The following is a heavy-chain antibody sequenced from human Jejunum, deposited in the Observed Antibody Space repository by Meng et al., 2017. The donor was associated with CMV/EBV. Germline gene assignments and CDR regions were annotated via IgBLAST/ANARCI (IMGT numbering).Heavy chain of an antibody. Sequence: VQLEGAGPGVGKPSPILSLTCTVAGCCVSSGGYCWSWIRQHPGKGLEWVGHIYYSGSTFYNPSIKRGVIISIGTSKKQFSLNLRSMAAADTAVYYCAGVRSGWDYFDYWGQGTLVTVSS. V-gene: IGHV4-31*03. D-gene: IGHD6-19*01. J-gene: IGHJ4*02. CDR1: GCCVSSGGYC. CDR3: AGVRSGWDYFDY. CDR2: IYYSGST.